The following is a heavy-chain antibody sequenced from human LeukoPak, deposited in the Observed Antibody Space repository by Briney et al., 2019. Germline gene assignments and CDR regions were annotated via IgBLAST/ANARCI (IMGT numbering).Heavy chain of an antibody. Sequence: SETLSLTCSVSGDSFSNYYWTWIRQPPGKGLEWIGYIYYSGSTNYNPSLKSRVTISVDTSKNQFSLKLSSVTAANTAVYYCARAHLIPYARTGGWFDPWGQGTLVTVSS. CDR1: GDSFSNYY. D-gene: IGHD3/OR15-3a*01. CDR2: IYYSGST. CDR3: ARAHLIPYARTGGWFDP. V-gene: IGHV4-59*01. J-gene: IGHJ5*02.